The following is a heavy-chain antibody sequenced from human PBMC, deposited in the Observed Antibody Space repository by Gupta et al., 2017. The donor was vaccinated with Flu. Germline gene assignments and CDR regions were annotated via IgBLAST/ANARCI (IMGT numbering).Heavy chain of an antibody. CDR1: DEDA. Sequence: DEDAMHWVRQAQGKGLEWVSSISWNSANRGYADSVKGRFTISRDNAKDSLYLQMNSLRPEDTALYYCVKDMRAYYYYSRPNYYYGLDVWGQGTTVTVS. CDR2: ISWNSANR. CDR3: VKDMRAYYYYSRPNYYYGLDV. V-gene: IGHV3-9*01. D-gene: IGHD3-22*01. J-gene: IGHJ6*02.